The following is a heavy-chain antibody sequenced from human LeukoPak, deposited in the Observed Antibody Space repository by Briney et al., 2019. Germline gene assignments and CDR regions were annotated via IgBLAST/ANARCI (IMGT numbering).Heavy chain of an antibody. V-gene: IGHV1-2*02. Sequence: GASVKVSCKASGYTFTGYYMHWVRQAPGQGLEWIGWINPNSGGTNYAQKFQGRVTMTRDTSISTAYMELSRLRSDDTAVYYCARDLAYCSGGSCQGWFDPWGQGTLVTVSS. CDR2: INPNSGGT. CDR1: GYTFTGYY. D-gene: IGHD2-15*01. J-gene: IGHJ5*02. CDR3: ARDLAYCSGGSCQGWFDP.